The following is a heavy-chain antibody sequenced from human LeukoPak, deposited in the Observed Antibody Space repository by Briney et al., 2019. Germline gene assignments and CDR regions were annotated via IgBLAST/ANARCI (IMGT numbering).Heavy chain of an antibody. CDR3: SRGEPRYYSYYGMDV. D-gene: IGHD1-26*01. CDR2: ISSSSSYT. V-gene: IGHV3-11*06. CDR1: GFTFSDYY. J-gene: IGHJ6*02. Sequence: PGGSLRLSCASSGFTFSDYYMSWIRQAPGKGLEWVSYISSSSSYTNYADSVKGRFTISRDNAKNSLYLQMNSLRAEDTAVYYCSRGEPRYYSYYGMDVWGQGTTVTVSS.